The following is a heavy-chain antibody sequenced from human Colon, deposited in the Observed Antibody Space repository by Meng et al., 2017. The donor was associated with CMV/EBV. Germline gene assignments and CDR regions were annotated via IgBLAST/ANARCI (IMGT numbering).Heavy chain of an antibody. D-gene: IGHD2-21*01. CDR3: VRELLNCAGDCLHL. CDR1: GFTNSSYW. Sequence: SGFTNSSYWMHWVGQAPGKGLVWVSRIKYDGGVTGYADSVKGRFTISRDNARNTLYLQMNSLRVEDTAVYYCVRELLNCAGDCLHLWGQGTLVTVSS. CDR2: IKYDGGVT. V-gene: IGHV3-74*01. J-gene: IGHJ5*02.